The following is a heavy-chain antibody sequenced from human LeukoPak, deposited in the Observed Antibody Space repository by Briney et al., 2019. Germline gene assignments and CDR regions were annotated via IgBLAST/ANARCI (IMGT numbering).Heavy chain of an antibody. V-gene: IGHV1-2*02. D-gene: IGHD6-13*01. CDR3: ARDFRITAAGTGYYYGMDV. J-gene: IGHJ6*02. Sequence: GASVTVSCKASVYTFTGYYMHWVRQAPGQGLEWMGWINPNTGGTNYAQKFQGRVTMIRDTSISTAYMELRRLRSDDTAVYYCARDFRITAAGTGYYYGMDVWGQGTTVTVSS. CDR1: VYTFTGYY. CDR2: INPNTGGT.